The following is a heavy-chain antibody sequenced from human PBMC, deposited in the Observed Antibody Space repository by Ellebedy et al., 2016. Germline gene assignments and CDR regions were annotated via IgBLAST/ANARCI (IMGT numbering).Heavy chain of an antibody. CDR2: SSDT. D-gene: IGHD4-23*01. CDR1: GYTFINYD. Sequence: ASVKVSXXASGYTFINYDISWVRQAPGQGLEWMGGSSDTNYPQKFQGRVTMTKDTSTRTGYMELRSLRSDDTAVYYCATRHYGGFDIWGRGTMVTVSS. CDR3: ATRHYGGFDI. V-gene: IGHV1-18*01. J-gene: IGHJ3*02.